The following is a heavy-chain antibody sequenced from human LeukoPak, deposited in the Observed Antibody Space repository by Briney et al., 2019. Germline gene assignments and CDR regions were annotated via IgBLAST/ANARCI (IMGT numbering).Heavy chain of an antibody. D-gene: IGHD4-23*01. CDR1: GFTFSGSA. CDR3: TDTVAG. V-gene: IGHV3-73*01. CDR2: IRSKANSYAT. Sequence: GGSLKLSCAASGFTFSGSAMHWVRQASGKGLEWVGRIRSKANSYATAYAASVKGRFTISRDDSKNTAYLQMNSLRVGDTAVYYCTDTVAGWGQGTLVTVSS. J-gene: IGHJ4*02.